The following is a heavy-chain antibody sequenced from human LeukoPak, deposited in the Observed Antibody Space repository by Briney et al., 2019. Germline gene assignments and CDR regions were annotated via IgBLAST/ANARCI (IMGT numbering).Heavy chain of an antibody. CDR1: GGSISSYY. J-gene: IGHJ4*02. CDR2: IYYSGST. D-gene: IGHD3-10*01. Sequence: SETLSLTCTVSGGSISSYYWSWFRQPPGKGLEWIGYIYYSGSTNYNPSLKSRVTISVDTSKNQFSLKLSSVTAADTAVYYCARARGFGQEGIFDYWGQGTLVTVSS. CDR3: ARARGFGQEGIFDY. V-gene: IGHV4-59*01.